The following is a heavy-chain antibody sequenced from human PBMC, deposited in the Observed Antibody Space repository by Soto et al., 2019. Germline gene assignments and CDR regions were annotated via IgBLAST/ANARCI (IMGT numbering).Heavy chain of an antibody. V-gene: IGHV1-69*13. Sequence: SSVKASCKASGGTFSSYAISWVRQAPGQGLEWMGGIIPIFGTANYAQKFQGRVTITADESTSTAYMELSSLRSEDTAVYYCARDLSFCYYKRSPRRPIAYRGQG. CDR1: GGTFSSYA. CDR3: ARDLSFCYYKRSPRRPIAY. D-gene: IGHD3-22*01. J-gene: IGHJ4*02. CDR2: IIPIFGTA.